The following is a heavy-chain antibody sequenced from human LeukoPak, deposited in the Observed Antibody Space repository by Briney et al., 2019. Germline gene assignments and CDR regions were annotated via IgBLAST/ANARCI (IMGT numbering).Heavy chain of an antibody. Sequence: GGSLRLSCAASGFTFSSYWMSWVRQAPGKGLEWVANIKQDGSEKYYVDSVKGRFTISRDNAKNSLYLQMNSLRAEDTAVYYCAREDYYDSSGYYLDAFDIWGQGTMVTVSS. CDR1: GFTFSSYW. CDR3: AREDYYDSSGYYLDAFDI. CDR2: IKQDGSEK. D-gene: IGHD3-22*01. J-gene: IGHJ3*02. V-gene: IGHV3-7*01.